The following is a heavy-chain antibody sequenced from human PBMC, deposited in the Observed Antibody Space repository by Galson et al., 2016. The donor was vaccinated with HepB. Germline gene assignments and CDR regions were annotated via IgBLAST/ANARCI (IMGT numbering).Heavy chain of an antibody. D-gene: IGHD3-10*01. CDR2: ISHDGINK. CDR3: ARVGSVYYPTGHVDP. J-gene: IGHJ5*02. CDR1: GFTFSSYA. V-gene: IGHV3-30*04. Sequence: SLRLSCAASGFTFSSYAMHWVRQVPGKGLEWVAVISHDGINKYYADSVKGRFTISRDNSKNTLYLQMNSLRAEDTAVYYCARVGSVYYPTGHVDPWGQGTLVTISS.